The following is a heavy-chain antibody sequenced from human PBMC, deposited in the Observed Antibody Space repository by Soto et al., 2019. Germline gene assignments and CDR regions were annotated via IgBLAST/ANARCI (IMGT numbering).Heavy chain of an antibody. J-gene: IGHJ6*02. V-gene: IGHV1-46*01. CDR1: GYTFTSYY. D-gene: IGHD6-13*01. CDR2: INPSGGST. CDR3: AREIEGIAAARGSAGMDV. Sequence: QVQLVQSGAEVKKPGASVKVSCKASGYTFTSYYMHWVRQAPGQGLEWMGIINPSGGSTSYAQKFQGRVNMTRDPSTSTVYMELSSLRSEDTAVYYCAREIEGIAAARGSAGMDVWGQGTTVTVSS.